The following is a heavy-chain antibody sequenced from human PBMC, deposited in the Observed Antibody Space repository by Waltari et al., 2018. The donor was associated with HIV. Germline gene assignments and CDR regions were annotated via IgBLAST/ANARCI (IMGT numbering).Heavy chain of an antibody. CDR2: IYPGDSDT. J-gene: IGHJ6*02. D-gene: IGHD3-10*01. V-gene: IGHV5-51*03. Sequence: EVQLMQPGAEVKKPGEAPKIYCKGSGYSFPSYWIGWVRQMPGKGLEWMGIIYPGDSDTRYSPSVQGQVTISADKSITTAYLQWSSLKASDTAMYYCARRTRYGSYGMDVWGQGTTVTVSS. CDR3: ARRTRYGSYGMDV. CDR1: GYSFPSYW.